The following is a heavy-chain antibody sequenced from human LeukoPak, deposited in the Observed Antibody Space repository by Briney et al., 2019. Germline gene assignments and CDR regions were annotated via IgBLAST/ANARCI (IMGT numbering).Heavy chain of an antibody. CDR2: IYYSGST. CDR3: AREVDTAMTKFDY. D-gene: IGHD5-18*01. Sequence: SETLSLTCTVSGGSISSYYWSWIRQPPGKGLEWIGYIYYSGSTNYNPSLKSRVTISVDTSKNQFSLKLSSVTAADTAVYYCAREVDTAMTKFDYWGQGTLVTVSS. V-gene: IGHV4-59*01. J-gene: IGHJ4*02. CDR1: GGSISSYY.